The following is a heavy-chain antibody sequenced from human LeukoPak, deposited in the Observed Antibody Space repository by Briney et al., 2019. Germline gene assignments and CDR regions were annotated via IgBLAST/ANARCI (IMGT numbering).Heavy chain of an antibody. CDR3: ARVGSRGKLVGYFDWLSLKVGLDP. J-gene: IGHJ5*02. Sequence: GASVKVSCKASGYTFTGYYIHWVRQAPGQGLEWMGWINTNTGNPTYAQGFTGRFVFSLDTSVSTAYLQISSLKAEDTAVYYCARVGSRGKLVGYFDWLSLKVGLDPWGQGTLVTVSS. CDR1: GYTFTGYY. V-gene: IGHV7-4-1*02. D-gene: IGHD3-9*01. CDR2: INTNTGNP.